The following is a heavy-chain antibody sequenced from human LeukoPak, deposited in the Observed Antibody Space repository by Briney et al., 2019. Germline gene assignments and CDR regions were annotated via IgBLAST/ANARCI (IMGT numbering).Heavy chain of an antibody. Sequence: GGSLRLSCAASGFTFSSYAMSWVRQAPGKGLEWVSAISGSGGSTYYADSVKGRFTISRDNSNNTLYLQMNSLRAEDTAVYYCARDMYYYGSGSYIVWGQGTLVTVSS. CDR1: GFTFSSYA. CDR2: ISGSGGST. J-gene: IGHJ4*02. V-gene: IGHV3-23*01. CDR3: ARDMYYYGSGSYIV. D-gene: IGHD3-10*01.